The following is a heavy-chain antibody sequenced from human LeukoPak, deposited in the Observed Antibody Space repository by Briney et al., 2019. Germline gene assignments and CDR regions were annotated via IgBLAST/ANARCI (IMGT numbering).Heavy chain of an antibody. Sequence: ASVKVSCKVSGYTLTELSMHWVRQAPGKGLEWMGGFDPEDGETFYAQKFQGRVTMTEDTSTDTTYMEVSSLRSEDTAVYYCTGRSTWSLFDYWGQGTLVPVSS. CDR1: GYTLTELS. CDR3: TGRSTWSLFDY. V-gene: IGHV1-24*01. D-gene: IGHD6-13*01. J-gene: IGHJ4*02. CDR2: FDPEDGET.